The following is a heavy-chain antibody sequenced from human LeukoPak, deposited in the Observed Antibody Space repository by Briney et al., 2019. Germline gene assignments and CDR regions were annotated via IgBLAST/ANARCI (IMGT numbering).Heavy chain of an antibody. J-gene: IGHJ4*02. V-gene: IGHV4-30-2*01. CDR1: GGSISSGGYS. CDR3: ASIPADTVTTSPGDY. CDR2: IYDSGST. Sequence: SETLSLTRAVSGGSISSGGYSWSWIRQPPGRGLEWFGYIYDSGSTYYNPSLKSRVTISVDRPKNQFSLKLSSVTAADTAVYYCASIPADTVTTSPGDYWGQGTLVTVSS. D-gene: IGHD4-11*01.